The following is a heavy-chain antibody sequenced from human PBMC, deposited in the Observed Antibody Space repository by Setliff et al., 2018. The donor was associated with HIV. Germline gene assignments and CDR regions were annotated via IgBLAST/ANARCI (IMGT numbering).Heavy chain of an antibody. V-gene: IGHV4-38-2*02. CDR2: IYNSGST. CDR3: AREPRTTMIRNAFDI. Sequence: SETLSLTCTVSGYSISSGFYWGWIRQPPGEGLEWIGNIYNSGSTYYNPSLKSRVTISVDTSKNQFSLKLSSVTAADTAVYYCAREPRTTMIRNAFDIWGQGTMVTVSS. CDR1: GYSISSGFY. D-gene: IGHD3-22*01. J-gene: IGHJ3*02.